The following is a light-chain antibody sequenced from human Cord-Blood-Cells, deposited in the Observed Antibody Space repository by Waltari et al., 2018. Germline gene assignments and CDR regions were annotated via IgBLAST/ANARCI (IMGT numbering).Light chain of an antibody. CDR1: QSVSSY. J-gene: IGKJ4*01. CDR2: DAS. Sequence: IVFPQSPATPSLSPGERSTLSCRASQSVSSYLAWYQQKPGQAPRLLIYDASNRATGIPARFSGSGSGTDFTLTISSLEPEDFAVYYCQQRSNWPPLTFGGGTKVEIK. V-gene: IGKV3-11*01. CDR3: QQRSNWPPLT.